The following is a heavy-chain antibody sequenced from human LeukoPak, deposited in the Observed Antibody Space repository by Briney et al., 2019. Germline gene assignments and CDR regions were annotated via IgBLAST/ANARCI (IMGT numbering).Heavy chain of an antibody. CDR1: GGTFSSYA. Sequence: SVKVSCKASGGTFSSYAISWVRQAPGQGLEWMGRIIPIFGTANYAQKFQGRVTITTDESTSTAYMELSGLRSEDTAVYYCARPTELLGGGSGAFDIWGQGTMVTVSS. D-gene: IGHD3-10*01. CDR3: ARPTELLGGGSGAFDI. J-gene: IGHJ3*02. CDR2: IIPIFGTA. V-gene: IGHV1-69*05.